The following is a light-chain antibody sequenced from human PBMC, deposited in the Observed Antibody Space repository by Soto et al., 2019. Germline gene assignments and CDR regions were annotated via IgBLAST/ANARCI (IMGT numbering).Light chain of an antibody. V-gene: IGKV2-28*01. CDR2: LGS. Sequence: DIVMTQSPLSLPVTPGEPASSSCRSSQSLLRSDGYNYLDWYLQKPGQSPQLLIYLGSTRAPGVPDRFSGIGSGTAFALKISRVEAEDIGVYDCMHALQFPPIFTFGPGTKVD. CDR3: MHALQFPPIFT. CDR1: QSLLRSDGYNY. J-gene: IGKJ3*01.